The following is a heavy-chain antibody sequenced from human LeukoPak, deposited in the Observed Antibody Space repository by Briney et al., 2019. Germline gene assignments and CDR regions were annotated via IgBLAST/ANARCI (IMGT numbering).Heavy chain of an antibody. CDR3: AKEYSGYDFDY. J-gene: IGHJ4*02. CDR1: GFTLRNYD. D-gene: IGHD5-12*01. Sequence: GGSLRLSCAASGFTLRNYDMSWVRQAPGKGLEWVAATSGSGGNTYYADSVKGRFTISRDNSKNTLYLQMNSLRAEGTAVYYCAKEYSGYDFDYWGQGTLVTVSS. CDR2: TSGSGGNT. V-gene: IGHV3-23*01.